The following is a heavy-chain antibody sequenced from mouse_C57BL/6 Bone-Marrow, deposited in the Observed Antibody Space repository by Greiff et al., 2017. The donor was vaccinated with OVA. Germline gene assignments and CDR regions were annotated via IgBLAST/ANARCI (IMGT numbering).Heavy chain of an antibody. CDR3: ARYRYYGSSYSYYFDY. Sequence: QVQLKQPGAELVRPGSSVKLSCKASGYTFTSYWMHWVKQRPIQGLEWIGNIDPSDSETHYNQKFKDKATLTVDKSSSTAYMQLSSLTSEDSAVYYCARYRYYGSSYSYYFDYWGQGTTLTVSS. D-gene: IGHD1-1*01. V-gene: IGHV1-52*01. CDR1: GYTFTSYW. CDR2: IDPSDSET. J-gene: IGHJ2*01.